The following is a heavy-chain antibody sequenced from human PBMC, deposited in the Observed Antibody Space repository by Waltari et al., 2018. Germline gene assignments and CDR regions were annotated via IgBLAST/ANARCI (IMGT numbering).Heavy chain of an antibody. Sequence: GGLVQPGGSLRLSCAASGIIFNNFAINWVRLAPGTGLGWVASITVSVDTVYADSVLGRCTVCRDTSKKTVYLQMNGLRAEDTAIYYCAKPFYNWDDPLHSWGQGTLVAVSS. V-gene: IGHV3-23*01. CDR3: AKPFYNWDDPLHS. CDR2: ITVSVDT. J-gene: IGHJ4*02. D-gene: IGHD1-20*01. CDR1: GIIFNNFA.